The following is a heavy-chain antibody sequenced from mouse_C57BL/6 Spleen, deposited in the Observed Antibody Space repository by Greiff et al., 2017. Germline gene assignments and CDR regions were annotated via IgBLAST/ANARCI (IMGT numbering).Heavy chain of an antibody. J-gene: IGHJ4*01. D-gene: IGHD1-1*01. V-gene: IGHV1-15*01. CDR2: IDPETGGT. Sequence: LVESGAELVRPGASVTLSCKASGYTFTDYEMHWVKQTPVHGLEWIGAIDPETGGTAYNQKFKGKAILTADKSSSTAYMGLRSLTSKGSAVYYCTRLNYYGSSYAFYAMDYWGQGTSVTVSS. CDR1: GYTFTDYE. CDR3: TRLNYYGSSYAFYAMDY.